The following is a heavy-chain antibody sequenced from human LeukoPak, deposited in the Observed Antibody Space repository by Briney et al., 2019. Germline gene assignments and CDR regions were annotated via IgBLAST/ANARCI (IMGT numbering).Heavy chain of an antibody. CDR2: ISYDGSNK. V-gene: IGHV3-30*18. J-gene: IGHJ4*02. CDR1: GFTFSSYG. Sequence: GGSLRLSCAASGFTFSSYGMHWVRQAPGKGLEWVAVISYDGSNKYYADSVKGRFTISRDNSKNTLYLQMNSLRAEDTAVYYCAKSPTSSATRPRAFDYWGQGTLVTVSS. D-gene: IGHD3-22*01. CDR3: AKSPTSSATRPRAFDY.